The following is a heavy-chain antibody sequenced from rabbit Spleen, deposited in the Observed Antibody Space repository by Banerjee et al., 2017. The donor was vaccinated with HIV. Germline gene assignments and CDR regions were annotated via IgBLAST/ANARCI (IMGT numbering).Heavy chain of an antibody. Sequence: QQQLEESGGGLVKPGGTLTLTCKASGFSFSSDYDMCWVRQAPGKGLEWIGYVDTGSGRTYYASWAKGRFTISKTSSTVTLQMTSLTVADTATYFCARGPPYADYTAYGYVYFNLWGPGTLVTVS. CDR1: GFSFSSDYD. CDR3: ARGPPYADYTAYGYVYFNL. J-gene: IGHJ4*01. D-gene: IGHD6-1*01. V-gene: IGHV1S45*01. CDR2: VDTGSGRT.